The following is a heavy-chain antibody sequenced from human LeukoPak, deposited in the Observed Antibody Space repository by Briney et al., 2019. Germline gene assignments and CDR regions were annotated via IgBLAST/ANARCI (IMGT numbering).Heavy chain of an antibody. CDR2: IRSKTYGGTP. Sequence: GGSLRLSCAASGFTFHYYAMGWVRQAPGKGLEWVGFIRSKTYGGTPEYGASVKGRFTISRDGSRGIVYLQMNNLKMEDTAVYYCARDGTVYSRSWYGNWGQGTLVTVSS. V-gene: IGHV3-49*04. CDR3: ARDGTVYSRSWYGN. D-gene: IGHD1-7*01. J-gene: IGHJ4*02. CDR1: GFTFHYYA.